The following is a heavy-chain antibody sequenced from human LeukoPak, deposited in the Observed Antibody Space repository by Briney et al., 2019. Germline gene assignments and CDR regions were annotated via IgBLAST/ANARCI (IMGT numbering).Heavy chain of an antibody. CDR1: GGSISSGGYY. J-gene: IGHJ4*02. CDR2: ISGSGGST. CDR3: AKTYYYDSSGYY. D-gene: IGHD3-22*01. Sequence: LSLTCTVSGGSISSGGYYWSWVRQAPGKGLEWVSAISGSGGSTYYADSVKGRFTISRDNSKNTLYLQMNSLRAEDTAVYYCAKTYYYDSSGYYWGQGTLVTVSS. V-gene: IGHV3-23*01.